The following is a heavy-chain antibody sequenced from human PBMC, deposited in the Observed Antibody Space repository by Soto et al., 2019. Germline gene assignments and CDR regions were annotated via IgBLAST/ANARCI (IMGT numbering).Heavy chain of an antibody. J-gene: IGHJ5*02. CDR3: AHRRYDYIWGSYRPNWFDP. D-gene: IGHD3-16*02. Sequence: QITLKESGPTLVKPTQTLTLTCTFSGFSLSTSGVGVGWIRQPPGKALEWLALIYWDDDKRYSPSLKSRLTITKDTSKNQVVLTMTNMDPVDTATYYCAHRRYDYIWGSYRPNWFDPWGQGTLVTVSS. CDR1: GFSLSTSGVG. V-gene: IGHV2-5*02. CDR2: IYWDDDK.